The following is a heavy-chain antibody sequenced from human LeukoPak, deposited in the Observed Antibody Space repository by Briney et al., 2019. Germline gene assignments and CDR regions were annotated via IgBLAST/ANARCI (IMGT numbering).Heavy chain of an antibody. Sequence: PGGSLRLSCAASGFTFSSYSMNWVRQAPGKGLEWVSYISSSSSTIYYADSVKGRFTISRDNAKNSLYLQMNSLRDEDTAVYYCASVGVATEWARGYYFDYWGQGTLVTVSS. J-gene: IGHJ4*02. CDR2: ISSSSSTI. D-gene: IGHD5-12*01. V-gene: IGHV3-48*02. CDR3: ASVGVATEWARGYYFDY. CDR1: GFTFSSYS.